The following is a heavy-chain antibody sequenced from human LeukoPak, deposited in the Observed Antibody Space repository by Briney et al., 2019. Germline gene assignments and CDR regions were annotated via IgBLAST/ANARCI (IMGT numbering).Heavy chain of an antibody. CDR2: ISYDGSNK. Sequence: PGGSLRLSCAASGFTLSSYGMHWVRQAPGKGLEWVAVISYDGSNKYYADSVRGRFTISRDNSKNTLYLQMNSLRAEDTAVYYCAKGLWFGEPLGGYWGQGTLVTVSS. J-gene: IGHJ4*02. CDR3: AKGLWFGEPLGGY. CDR1: GFTLSSYG. V-gene: IGHV3-30*18. D-gene: IGHD3-10*01.